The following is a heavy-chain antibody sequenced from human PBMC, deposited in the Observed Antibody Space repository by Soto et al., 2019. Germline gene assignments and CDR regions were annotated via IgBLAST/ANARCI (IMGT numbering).Heavy chain of an antibody. CDR1: GGSISSGGYY. V-gene: IGHV4-31*03. CDR3: ARDRGPYYYDSSGYCAFDI. D-gene: IGHD3-22*01. Sequence: SETLSLTCTVSGGSISSGGYYWSWIRQHPGKGLEWIGYIYYSGSTYYNPSLKSRVTISVDTSKSQFSLKLSSVTAADTAVYYCARDRGPYYYDSSGYCAFDIWGQGTMVTVSS. CDR2: IYYSGST. J-gene: IGHJ3*02.